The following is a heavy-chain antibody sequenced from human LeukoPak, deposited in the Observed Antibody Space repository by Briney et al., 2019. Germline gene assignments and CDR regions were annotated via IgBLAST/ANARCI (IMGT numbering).Heavy chain of an antibody. D-gene: IGHD6-13*01. V-gene: IGHV3-74*01. CDR1: GFTFSSYW. Sequence: PGGSLRLSCAASGFTFSSYWMHWVRQAPGKGLVWVSRINGDGSSALYADSVKGRFTISRDNAKNTVYLQMNSLRAEDTAVYYCALSDPGYSKFDYWGQGTLVTGSS. J-gene: IGHJ4*02. CDR3: ALSDPGYSKFDY. CDR2: INGDGSSA.